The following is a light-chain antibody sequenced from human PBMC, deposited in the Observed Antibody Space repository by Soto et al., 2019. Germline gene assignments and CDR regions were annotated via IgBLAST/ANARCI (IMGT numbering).Light chain of an antibody. J-gene: IGKJ5*01. V-gene: IGKV3-20*01. CDR3: QQYGSSSIT. CDR2: GAS. Sequence: EIVLTQSPGTLSLSPGERATLSCRASQSDSSSYLAWYQQKPGQAPRLLIYGASSRATGIPDRFSGSGSGTDFTLTISRLEPEDFAVYYCQQYGSSSITFGQGTRLEIK. CDR1: QSDSSSY.